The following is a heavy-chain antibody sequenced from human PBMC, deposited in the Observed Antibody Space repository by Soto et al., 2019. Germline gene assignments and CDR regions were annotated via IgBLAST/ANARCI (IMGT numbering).Heavy chain of an antibody. D-gene: IGHD6-13*01. CDR1: GFSFSDYA. Sequence: EVQLLESGGGLIQPGGSLRLSCAVSGFSFSDYAMSWVRQAPGKGLEWVSGISDSGGNTYYADSMKGRFTISRENSKSTLDAQMNRLIGEDTAIYYCTTGYSSAWYTPDVWGQGTTVTVSS. J-gene: IGHJ6*02. CDR3: TTGYSSAWYTPDV. V-gene: IGHV3-23*01. CDR2: ISDSGGNT.